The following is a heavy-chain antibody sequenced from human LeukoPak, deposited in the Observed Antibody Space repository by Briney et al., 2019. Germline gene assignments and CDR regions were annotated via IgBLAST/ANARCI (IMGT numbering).Heavy chain of an antibody. CDR3: ARVRESSSWAHFDY. J-gene: IGHJ4*02. V-gene: IGHV3-21*01. CDR1: GFTFSSYS. Sequence: GGSLRLSCAASGFTFSSYSMNWVRQAPGKGLEWVSSISSSSSYIYYADSVKGRFTISRDNAKNPLYLQMNSLRAEDTAVYYCARVRESSSWAHFDYWGQGTLVTVSS. CDR2: ISSSSSYI. D-gene: IGHD6-13*01.